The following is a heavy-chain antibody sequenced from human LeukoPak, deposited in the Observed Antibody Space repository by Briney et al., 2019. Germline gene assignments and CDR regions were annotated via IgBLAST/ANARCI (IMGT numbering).Heavy chain of an antibody. V-gene: IGHV4-59*08. CDR2: IYYSGST. CDR1: GGSISSYY. D-gene: IGHD3-10*01. J-gene: IGHJ3*02. CDR3: ARGKLWFGPWGAFDI. Sequence: PSETLSLTCTVSGGSISSYYWSWIRQPPGKGLEWIGYIYYSGSTNYNPSLKSRVTISVDTSKNQFSLKLSSVTAADTAVYYCARGKLWFGPWGAFDIWGQGTMVTVSS.